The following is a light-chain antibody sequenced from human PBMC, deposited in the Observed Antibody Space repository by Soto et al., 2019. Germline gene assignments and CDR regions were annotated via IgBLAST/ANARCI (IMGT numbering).Light chain of an antibody. CDR1: SSDIGGYKY. CDR2: EVT. J-gene: IGLJ2*01. V-gene: IGLV2-8*01. Sequence: QSALTQPPSASGSPGQSVTISCTGTSSDIGGYKYVSWYQHHPGKAPKLLIYEVTKRPSGVPDRFSGSKSGSTASLTVSGLRAEDEGDYYCSSYAGINNLIFGGGTQLTVL. CDR3: SSYAGINNLI.